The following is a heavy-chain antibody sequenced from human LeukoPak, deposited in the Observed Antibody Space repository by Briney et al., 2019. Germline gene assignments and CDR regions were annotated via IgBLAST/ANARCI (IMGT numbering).Heavy chain of an antibody. D-gene: IGHD2-2*01. Sequence: SQTLSLTSTVSGGSISGGSYYWSWIRQPAGKGLEWIGRIYTSGSTNYNPSLKSRVTISVDTSKNQFSLKLSSVTAADTAVYYCARASGYCSSTSCYPFDYWGQGTLVTVSS. CDR1: GGSISGGSYY. J-gene: IGHJ4*02. V-gene: IGHV4-61*02. CDR3: ARASGYCSSTSCYPFDY. CDR2: IYTSGST.